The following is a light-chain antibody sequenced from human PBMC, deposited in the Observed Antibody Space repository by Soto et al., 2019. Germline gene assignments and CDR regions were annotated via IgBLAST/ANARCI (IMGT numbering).Light chain of an antibody. J-gene: IGKJ2*01. V-gene: IGKV3-15*01. Sequence: EIVMTQSPDTLSLSPGERATLSCRASQSVSSNLAWYQQKPGQAPRLLIFGASTRATGIPARFSGSGSGTEFTLTISSLQSEDFAVYYCQQYNSWPYTFGEGTKLEIK. CDR2: GAS. CDR3: QQYNSWPYT. CDR1: QSVSSN.